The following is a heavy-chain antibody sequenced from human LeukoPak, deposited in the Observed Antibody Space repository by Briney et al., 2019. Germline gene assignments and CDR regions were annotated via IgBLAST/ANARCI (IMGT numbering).Heavy chain of an antibody. CDR3: ARDLGRWGYYYDGSGYLDY. V-gene: IGHV1-18*01. D-gene: IGHD3-22*01. J-gene: IGHJ4*02. Sequence: ASVKVSCKASGYTFTSYGISWVRQAPGQGLEWMGWISAYNGNTNYAQKLQGRVTMTTDTSTSTAYMELRSLRSDDTAVYYCARDLGRWGYYYDGSGYLDYWGQGTLVTVSS. CDR1: GYTFTSYG. CDR2: ISAYNGNT.